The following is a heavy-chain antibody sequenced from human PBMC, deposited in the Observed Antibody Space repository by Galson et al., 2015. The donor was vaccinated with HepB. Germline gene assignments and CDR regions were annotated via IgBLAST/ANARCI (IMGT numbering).Heavy chain of an antibody. CDR1: GSTFTSYY. CDR2: INPSGGST. Sequence: SVTVSCKASGSTFTSYYMHWVRQAPGQGLEWMGIINPSGGSTSYAQKFQGRVTMTRDTSTSTVYMELSSLRSEDTAVYYCARDLGSYYGSGSPPLGHYWGQGTLVTVSS. J-gene: IGHJ4*02. CDR3: ARDLGSYYGSGSPPLGHY. D-gene: IGHD3-10*01. V-gene: IGHV1-46*03.